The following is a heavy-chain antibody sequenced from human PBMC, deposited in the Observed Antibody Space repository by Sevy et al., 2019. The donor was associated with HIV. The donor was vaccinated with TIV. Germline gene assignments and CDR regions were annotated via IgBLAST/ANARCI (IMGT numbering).Heavy chain of an antibody. CDR3: AKDGYCSGGSCYSFDY. Sequence: GGSLRLSCAASGFTFDDYGMSWVRQAPGKGLEWVSAISGSGGSTYYADSVKGRFTISRDNSKNTLYLQMNSLRAEDTAVYYCAKDGYCSGGSCYSFDYWGQGTLVTVSS. CDR2: ISGSGGST. J-gene: IGHJ4*02. D-gene: IGHD2-15*01. CDR1: GFTFDDYG. V-gene: IGHV3-23*01.